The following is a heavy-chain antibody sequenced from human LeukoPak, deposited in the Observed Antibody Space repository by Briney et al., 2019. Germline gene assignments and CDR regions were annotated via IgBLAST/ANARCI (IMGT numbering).Heavy chain of an antibody. Sequence: GGSLRLSCAASGFTFSDYYMSWIRQAPGKGLEWVAYITISGDDIYYADSVKGRFTISRDNAKNALFLRMGSLRVEDTATYYCASDIVATSGDFWGQGTLVSVSS. CDR3: ASDIVATSGDF. D-gene: IGHD5-12*01. V-gene: IGHV3-11*01. CDR2: ITISGDDI. J-gene: IGHJ1*01. CDR1: GFTFSDYY.